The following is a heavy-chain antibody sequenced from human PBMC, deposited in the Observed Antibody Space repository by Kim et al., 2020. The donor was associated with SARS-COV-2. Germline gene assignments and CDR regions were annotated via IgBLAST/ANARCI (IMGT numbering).Heavy chain of an antibody. D-gene: IGHD1-1*01. J-gene: IGHJ4*02. CDR3: ARDQSRSGPTTFDY. V-gene: IGHV3-74*01. Sequence: ADSVMGRFTISRENAKHTLYLKMNSLRAEDTAIYYCARDQSRSGPTTFDYWGQGTLVTVSS.